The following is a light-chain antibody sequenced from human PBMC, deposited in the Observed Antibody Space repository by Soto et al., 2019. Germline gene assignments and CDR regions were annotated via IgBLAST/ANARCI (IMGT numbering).Light chain of an antibody. CDR3: QQSFRTPLT. J-gene: IGKJ5*01. CDR1: QPVSDK. V-gene: IGKV3-11*01. Sequence: EIVVTQSPANLSLSPGERATLSCWASQPVSDKLAWYQQKPGQAPRLLIYDASNRATGIPDRFSGSGSGTEFTLTISSLQPEDFATYYCQQSFRTPLTFGQGTRLEIK. CDR2: DAS.